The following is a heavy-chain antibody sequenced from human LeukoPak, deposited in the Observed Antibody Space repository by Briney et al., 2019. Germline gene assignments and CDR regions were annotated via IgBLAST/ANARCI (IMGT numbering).Heavy chain of an antibody. Sequence: PSETLSLTCAVYGGSFSGYYWSWIRQPPGKGLEWIGEINHSGSTNYNPSLKSRVTISVDTSKNQFSLKLSSVTAADTAVYYCAGGGWGSGSYYNYYYYMDVWGKGTTVTVSS. CDR1: GGSFSGYY. V-gene: IGHV4-34*01. D-gene: IGHD3-10*01. CDR3: AGGGWGSGSYYNYYYYMDV. CDR2: INHSGST. J-gene: IGHJ6*03.